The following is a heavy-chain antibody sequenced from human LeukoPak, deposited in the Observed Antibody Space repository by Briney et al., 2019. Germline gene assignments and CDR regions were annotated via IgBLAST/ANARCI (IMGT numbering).Heavy chain of an antibody. CDR1: GYTLTELS. Sequence: GASVKASCKVSGYTLTELSMHWVRQAPGKGLEWMGGFDPEDGETIYAQKFQGRVTMPEDTSTHTAYMELSSLRSEDTAVYYCATGGIAVAERFDYWGQGTLVTVSS. CDR3: ATGGIAVAERFDY. CDR2: FDPEDGET. D-gene: IGHD6-19*01. J-gene: IGHJ4*02. V-gene: IGHV1-24*01.